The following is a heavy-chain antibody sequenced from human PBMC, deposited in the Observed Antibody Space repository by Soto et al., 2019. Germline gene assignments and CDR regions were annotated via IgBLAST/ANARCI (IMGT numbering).Heavy chain of an antibody. V-gene: IGHV1-18*01. CDR3: ARRVQVWLPDYYGMDV. Sequence: QAQLVQSGAEVKKPGASVNVSCKASGYDYVTYAITWVRQRPGQGLEWMGWISTLNGNTNYAQNFQGRLTMTTDTSTRIVHLELRSLRSDDTAGYYCARRVQVWLPDYYGMDVWGQGTTVTVSS. D-gene: IGHD5-18*01. CDR2: ISTLNGNT. J-gene: IGHJ6*02. CDR1: GYDYVTYA.